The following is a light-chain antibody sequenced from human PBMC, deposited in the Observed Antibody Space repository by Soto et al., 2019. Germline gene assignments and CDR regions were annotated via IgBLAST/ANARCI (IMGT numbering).Light chain of an antibody. CDR1: QSVRSNY. V-gene: IGKV3-20*01. CDR2: DAS. CDR3: QQYGSTPLT. Sequence: EIVLKQSPDTLSLSPGERATLSCRASQSVRSNYLAWYQQKPGQAPRFLIYDASSRATGIRDRFSGSGSGTDFTLTIRRLEPEDFAVYYCQQYGSTPLTFGGGTKVDI. J-gene: IGKJ4*01.